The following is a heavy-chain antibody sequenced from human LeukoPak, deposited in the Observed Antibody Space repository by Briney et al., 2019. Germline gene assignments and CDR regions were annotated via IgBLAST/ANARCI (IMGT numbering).Heavy chain of an antibody. CDR3: AKEAGNGWSYFDY. V-gene: IGHV3-23*01. CDR1: GFTFSTYD. CDR2: ISSGGGST. Sequence: SGGSLRLSCAASGFTFSTYDMSWVRQAPGRGLEWVSGISSGGGSTFYADSVKGRFTISRDNSKNTVYLQMISLRAEDTAVYHCAKEAGNGWSYFDYWGQGTLVTVSS. J-gene: IGHJ4*02. D-gene: IGHD6-19*01.